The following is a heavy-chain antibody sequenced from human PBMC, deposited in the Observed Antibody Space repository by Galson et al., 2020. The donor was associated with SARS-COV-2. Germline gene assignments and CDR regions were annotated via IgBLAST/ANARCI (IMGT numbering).Heavy chain of an antibody. CDR1: GFTFSSYG. J-gene: IGHJ4*02. Sequence: SLKISCAASGFTFSSYGMHWVRQAPGKGLEWVAVIWYDGSNKYYADSVKGRFTISRDNSKNTLYLQMNSLRAEDTAVYYCAKPQQWLAYFDYWGQGTLVTVSS. CDR2: IWYDGSNK. V-gene: IGHV3-33*06. CDR3: AKPQQWLAYFDY. D-gene: IGHD6-19*01.